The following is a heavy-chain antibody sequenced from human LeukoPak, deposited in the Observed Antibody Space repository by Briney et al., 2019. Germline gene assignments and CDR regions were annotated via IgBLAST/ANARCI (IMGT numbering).Heavy chain of an antibody. CDR2: IYSGGST. CDR1: GFTVRSNY. CDR3: ARDLGSYYDY. V-gene: IGHV3-53*01. D-gene: IGHD1-26*01. Sequence: GGSLRLSCAASGFTVRSNYMSWVRQAPGKGLEWVSVIYSGGSTYYADSVKGRFTISRDNSKNTQYLQMNSLRAEDTAVYYCARDLGSYYDYWGQGTLVTVSS. J-gene: IGHJ4*02.